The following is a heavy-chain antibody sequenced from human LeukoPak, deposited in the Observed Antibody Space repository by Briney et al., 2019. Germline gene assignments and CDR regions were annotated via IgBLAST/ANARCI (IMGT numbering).Heavy chain of an antibody. CDR3: ARYGATATFDP. CDR1: GDSITGRDYS. D-gene: IGHD4/OR15-4a*01. J-gene: IGHJ5*02. CDR2: IYHSGST. Sequence: PSETLSLTCTVSGDSITGRDYSWNWIRQPPGRGLEWIGFIYHSGSTYYNPSLESRVTISVDTSKNQFSLKLSSVTAADTAVYYCARYGATATFDPWGQGTLVTVSS. V-gene: IGHV4-30-2*01.